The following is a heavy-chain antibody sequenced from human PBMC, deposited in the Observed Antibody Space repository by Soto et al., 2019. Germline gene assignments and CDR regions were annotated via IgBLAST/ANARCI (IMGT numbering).Heavy chain of an antibody. CDR1: GYTFTSYG. CDR3: ARCRNMYDFWSGYFLYYYYMDV. Sequence: VASVKVSCKASGYTFTSYGISWVRQAPGQGLEWMGWISAYNGNTNYAQKLQGRVTMTTDTSTSTAYMELRSLRSDDTAVYYCARCRNMYDFWSGYFLYYYYMDVWGKGTTVTVSS. J-gene: IGHJ6*03. D-gene: IGHD3-3*01. CDR2: ISAYNGNT. V-gene: IGHV1-18*01.